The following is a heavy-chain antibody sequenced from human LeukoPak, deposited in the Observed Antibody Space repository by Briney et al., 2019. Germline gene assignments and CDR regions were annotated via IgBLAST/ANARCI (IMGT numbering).Heavy chain of an antibody. V-gene: IGHV3-48*03. D-gene: IGHD4-11*01. Sequence: PGGSLRLSCAASGFTFSSYEMNWVRHAPGQGLERVSYISSSGSTIYYADSVKGRFTISRDNANNSLYPQMNSLRAEDTAVYYCARDSLLWDSNYGDYWGQGTLVSVSS. CDR2: ISSSGSTI. J-gene: IGHJ4*02. CDR3: ARDSLLWDSNYGDY. CDR1: GFTFSSYE.